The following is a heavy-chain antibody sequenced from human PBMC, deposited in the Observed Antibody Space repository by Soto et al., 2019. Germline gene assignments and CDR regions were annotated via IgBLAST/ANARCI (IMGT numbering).Heavy chain of an antibody. V-gene: IGHV4-30-2*01. CDR2: IYHSGST. D-gene: IGHD2-15*01. CDR1: GGSISSGGYS. J-gene: IGHJ4*02. CDR3: ARGDCSGGSCYPFDY. Sequence: QLQLQESGSGLVKPSQTLSLTCAVSGGSISSGGYSWSWIRQPPGKGLEWIGYIYHSGSTYYNPSLKSRVTISVDRSKNQFSLKLSSVTAADTAVYYCARGDCSGGSCYPFDYWGQGTLVTVSS.